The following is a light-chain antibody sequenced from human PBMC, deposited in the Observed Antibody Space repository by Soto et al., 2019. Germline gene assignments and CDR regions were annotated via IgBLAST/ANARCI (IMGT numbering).Light chain of an antibody. V-gene: IGLV1-44*01. CDR3: AVWDDSLNGAV. CDR1: SPNIGSNT. CDR2: NNN. J-gene: IGLJ2*01. Sequence: QSVLTQPPSASGTPGQRVTISCSGSSPNIGSNTVNWYQQLPGTAPKLLMYNNNQRPSGVPDRFSGSKSGTSASLAISGLQSEDEADYYCAVWDDSLNGAVFGGGTKLTVL.